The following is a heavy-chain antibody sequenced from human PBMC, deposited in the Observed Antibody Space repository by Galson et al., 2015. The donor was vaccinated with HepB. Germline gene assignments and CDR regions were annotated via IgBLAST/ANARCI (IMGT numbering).Heavy chain of an antibody. CDR3: ATLTVYAIRGGSSGWYDFDY. Sequence: VKVSCKVSGYTFTDYYMHWVQQAPGKGLEWMGLVDPEDGETIYAEKFQGRVTITADTSTDTAYMELSSLRSEDTAVYYCATLTVYAIRGGSSGWYDFDYWGQGTLVTVSS. V-gene: IGHV1-69-2*01. CDR2: VDPEDGET. D-gene: IGHD6-19*01. CDR1: GYTFTDYY. J-gene: IGHJ4*02.